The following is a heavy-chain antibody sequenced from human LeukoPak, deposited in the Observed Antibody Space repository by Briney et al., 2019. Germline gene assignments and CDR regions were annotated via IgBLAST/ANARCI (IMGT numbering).Heavy chain of an antibody. V-gene: IGHV1-8*01. CDR3: ARPQPXXCSSTSCPQTSYGMDV. Sequence: ASVKVSCKASGYTFTSYDINWVRQATGQGLELMGWMNPNSGNTGYAQKFQGRVTMTRNTSISTAYMELSSLRSEDTAVYYCARPQPXXCSSTSCPQTSYGMDVWGQGTTVTVSS. CDR2: MNPNSGNT. D-gene: IGHD2-2*01. J-gene: IGHJ6*02. CDR1: GYTFTSYD.